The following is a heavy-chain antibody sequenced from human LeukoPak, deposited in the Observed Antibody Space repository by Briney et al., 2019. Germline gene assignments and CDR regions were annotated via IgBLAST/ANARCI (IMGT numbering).Heavy chain of an antibody. CDR3: ARDPLRDYYDSSGYFSRGAFDI. J-gene: IGHJ3*02. V-gene: IGHV1-69*04. Sequence: SVKVSCKASGGTFSSYAISWVRQAPGQGLEWMGRIIPILGIANYAQKFQGRVTITADKSTSTPYMELSSLRSEDTAVYYCARDPLRDYYDSSGYFSRGAFDIWGQGTMVTVSS. D-gene: IGHD3-22*01. CDR1: GGTFSSYA. CDR2: IIPILGIA.